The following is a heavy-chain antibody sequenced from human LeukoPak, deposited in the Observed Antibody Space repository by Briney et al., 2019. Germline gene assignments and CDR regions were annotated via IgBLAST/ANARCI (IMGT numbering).Heavy chain of an antibody. D-gene: IGHD4-4*01. Sequence: GASVKVSCKASGYTFTSYYMHWVRQAPGQGLEWMGIINPSGGSTGYAQKFQGRVTMTRDTSTSTVYMELSSLRSEDTAVYYCARSLFSNHEDYWGQGTLVTVSS. CDR3: ARSLFSNHEDY. CDR2: INPSGGST. CDR1: GYTFTSYY. V-gene: IGHV1-46*01. J-gene: IGHJ4*02.